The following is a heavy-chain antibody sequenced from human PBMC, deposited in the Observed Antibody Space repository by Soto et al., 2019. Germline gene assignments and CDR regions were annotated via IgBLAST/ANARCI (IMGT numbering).Heavy chain of an antibody. V-gene: IGHV3-30*04. CDR3: ARVMEVAPKPWFDP. Sequence: GGSLRLSCAASGFTFSSYALHWVRQAPGKGLEWVALISYDGRNKDYADSVKGRFTISRDNSKNTMNLQMNSLRAEDTAVYYCARVMEVAPKPWFDPWGQGTLVTVS. D-gene: IGHD2-8*01. CDR1: GFTFSSYA. CDR2: ISYDGRNK. J-gene: IGHJ5*02.